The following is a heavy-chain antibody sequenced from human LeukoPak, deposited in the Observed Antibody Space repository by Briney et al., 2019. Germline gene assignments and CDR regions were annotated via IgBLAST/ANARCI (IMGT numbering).Heavy chain of an antibody. CDR3: AKGRGTMVRGVNFDY. Sequence: GGSLRLSRAASGFTFSSYGMSWVRQAPGKGLEWVSAISGSGGSTYYADSVKGRFTISRDNSKNTLYLQMNSLRAEDTAVYYCAKGRGTMVRGVNFDYWGQGTLVTVSS. D-gene: IGHD3-10*01. V-gene: IGHV3-23*01. CDR1: GFTFSSYG. CDR2: ISGSGGST. J-gene: IGHJ4*02.